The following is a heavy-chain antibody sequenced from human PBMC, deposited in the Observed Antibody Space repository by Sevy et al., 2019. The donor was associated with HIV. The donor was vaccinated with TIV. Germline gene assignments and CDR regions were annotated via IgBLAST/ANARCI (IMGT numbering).Heavy chain of an antibody. CDR1: GFTFSSYS. CDR2: ISSSSSYI. J-gene: IGHJ3*02. D-gene: IGHD3-22*01. V-gene: IGHV3-21*01. CDR3: ARAYYDSSGYQPNDAFDI. Sequence: GGSLRLSCAASGFTFSSYSMNWVRQAPGKGLEWVSSISSSSSYIYYADSVKGRFTNSRDNAKNSLYLQLNSLRAEDTAVYYCARAYYDSSGYQPNDAFDIWGQGTMVTVSS.